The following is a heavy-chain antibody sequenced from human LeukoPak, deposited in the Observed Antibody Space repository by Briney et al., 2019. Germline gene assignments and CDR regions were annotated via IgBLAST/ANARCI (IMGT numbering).Heavy chain of an antibody. CDR3: ARAGFGTAYNRFYYYMDV. Sequence: TSETLSLTCEVSNYPITSDYYWVWIRQPPGQGLEWIGQIFHSGIARYNPSLESRVTMSVDTSRSQFSVNLNSVTAADTAVYYCARAGFGTAYNRFYYYMDVWGKGTTVTVSS. CDR1: NYPITSDYY. D-gene: IGHD3-16*01. V-gene: IGHV4-38-2*01. J-gene: IGHJ6*03. CDR2: IFHSGIA.